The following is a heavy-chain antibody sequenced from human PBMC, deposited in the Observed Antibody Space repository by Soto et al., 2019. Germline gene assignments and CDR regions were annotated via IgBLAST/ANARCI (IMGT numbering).Heavy chain of an antibody. CDR1: GFTFSTYW. Sequence: EVQLVESGGGFVQPGGSLRLSCAASGFTFSTYWLSWVRQAPGKGLEWVANINEDGSTKYYGDSVKGRFTISRDNAKNSLYLQMNSLRGEDTAVYYCSTWGLSGGYWYLDLWGRGTLVTVSS. CDR3: STWGLSGGYWYLDL. V-gene: IGHV3-7*01. CDR2: INEDGSTK. D-gene: IGHD2-15*01. J-gene: IGHJ2*01.